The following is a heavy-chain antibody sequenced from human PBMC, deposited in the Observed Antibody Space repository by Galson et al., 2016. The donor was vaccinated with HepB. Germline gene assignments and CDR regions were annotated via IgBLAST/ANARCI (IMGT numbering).Heavy chain of an antibody. V-gene: IGHV1-69*13. J-gene: IGHJ4*02. Sequence: SVKVSCKASGGTFSNYRIDWVRQAPGQGLEWMGGIIPVSRTPNYAQTFQVRVTITADESTSSSYMEVSSLKSEDTAVYYCARGGPSNQALLFPEPLRTWGQGTLVTVSS. D-gene: IGHD2-21*02. CDR3: ARGGPSNQALLFPEPLRT. CDR1: GGTFSNYR. CDR2: IIPVSRTP.